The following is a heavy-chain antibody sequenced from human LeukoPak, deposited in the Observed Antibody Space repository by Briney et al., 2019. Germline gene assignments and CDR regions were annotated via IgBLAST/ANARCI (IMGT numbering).Heavy chain of an antibody. CDR3: ARDNSVRDEAWWFNP. D-gene: IGHD5-24*01. J-gene: IGHJ5*02. Sequence: ASVKVSCRAFGNTFPGNWMNWVRQPPGQGPGWMGVISPSGGSTIYAQKFKGRVTLTRDMSTSTDYLELSSLRSEDTAVYYCARDNSVRDEAWWFNPWGQGTLVTVSS. CDR1: GNTFPGNW. CDR2: ISPSGGST. V-gene: IGHV1-46*01.